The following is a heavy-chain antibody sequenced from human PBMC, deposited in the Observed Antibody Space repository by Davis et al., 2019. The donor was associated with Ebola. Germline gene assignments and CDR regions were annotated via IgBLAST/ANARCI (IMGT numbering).Heavy chain of an antibody. CDR3: ARVELADDYVWGSYRYIDGSDGAFDI. CDR1: GFTFSSYS. J-gene: IGHJ3*02. Sequence: PGGSLRLSCAASGFTFSSYSMNWVRQAPGKGLELVSSISSSSSYIYYADSVKGRFTTSRDNAKNSLYLRMNSLRAEDTAVYYCARVELADDYVWGSYRYIDGSDGAFDIWGQGTMVTVSS. V-gene: IGHV3-21*01. D-gene: IGHD3-16*02. CDR2: ISSSSSYI.